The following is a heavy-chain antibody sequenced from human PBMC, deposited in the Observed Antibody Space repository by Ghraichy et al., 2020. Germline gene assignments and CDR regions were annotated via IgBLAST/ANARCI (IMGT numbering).Heavy chain of an antibody. V-gene: IGHV3-23*01. J-gene: IGHJ4*02. CDR1: GFTFSAFA. CDR3: ARNLNFCSSTTCYPPAH. CDR2: ISGSGSGT. D-gene: IGHD2-2*01. Sequence: GSLRLSCAASGFTFSAFAMTWVRQAPGKGLEWVSLISGSGSGTHYADSVKGRFTVSRDNSRNTLYLQMNSLRTEDTAVYYCARNLNFCSSTTCYPPAHWGQGTLVTVSS.